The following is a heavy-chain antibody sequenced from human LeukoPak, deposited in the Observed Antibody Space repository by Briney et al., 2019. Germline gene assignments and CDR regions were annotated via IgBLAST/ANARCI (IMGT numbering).Heavy chain of an antibody. Sequence: GRSLRLSCAASGFTFSSYGMHWVRQAPGKGLEWVAVIWYDGSNKYYVDSVKGRLTISRDNSKNTLYLQMNSLRAEDTAVYYCARGAYGSGTYHDFDIWGQGTMVTVSS. V-gene: IGHV3-33*01. CDR3: ARGAYGSGTYHDFDI. J-gene: IGHJ3*02. CDR2: IWYDGSNK. CDR1: GFTFSSYG. D-gene: IGHD3-10*01.